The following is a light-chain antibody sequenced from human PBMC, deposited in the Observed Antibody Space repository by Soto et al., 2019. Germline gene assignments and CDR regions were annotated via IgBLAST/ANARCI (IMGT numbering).Light chain of an antibody. CDR3: QQANSFPYT. V-gene: IGKV1-12*01. J-gene: IGKJ2*01. Sequence: DIQMTQAPSSVSASVGDRVTITCRASQGISSWLAWYQHKPGKAPKLLIYAASSLQSGVPSRFSGSGSGTDFTLTSSSVQPEDFATYYCQQANSFPYTFGQGTKVEIK. CDR1: QGISSW. CDR2: AAS.